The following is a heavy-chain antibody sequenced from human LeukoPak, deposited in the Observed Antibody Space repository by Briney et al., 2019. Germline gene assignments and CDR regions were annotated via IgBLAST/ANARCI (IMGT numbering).Heavy chain of an antibody. CDR2: IYYSGTT. CDR1: GVSISSYY. Sequence: PSETLSLTCTVSGVSISSYYWSWIRQPPGKGLEWIGYIYYSGTTNYNPSLKSRVTISVDTSKNQFSLKLSTVTAADTAVYFCARYWSLFDYWGQGALVTVSS. V-gene: IGHV4-59*08. D-gene: IGHD1-1*01. J-gene: IGHJ4*02. CDR3: ARYWSLFDY.